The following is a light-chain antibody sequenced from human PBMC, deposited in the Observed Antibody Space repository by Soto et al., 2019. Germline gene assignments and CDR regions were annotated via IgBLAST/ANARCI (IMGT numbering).Light chain of an antibody. CDR1: QSVSSN. CDR2: GAS. CDR3: QKYNNWPVT. V-gene: IGKV3-15*01. J-gene: IGKJ2*01. Sequence: EIVMTQSPATLSVSPGERATLSCRASQSVSSNLAWYQQKPGQAPRLLIYGASTRATGIPARFSGSGSGTEFTLNIISLQSEDFAVYYCQKYNNWPVTFGPGTKLEIK.